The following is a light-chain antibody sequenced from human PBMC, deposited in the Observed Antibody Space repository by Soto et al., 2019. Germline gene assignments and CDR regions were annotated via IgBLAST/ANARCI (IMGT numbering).Light chain of an antibody. CDR3: CSYAGSPFV. V-gene: IGLV2-23*02. CDR1: SRDVGTYDF. Sequence: QSALTQPASVSGSPGQSITISCTGTSRDVGTYDFVSWYQQHPGKAPKLIIYEVNQRPSGVSNRFSGSKSDNTASLTISGFQAEDEADYYCCSYAGSPFVFGTGTKVTVL. J-gene: IGLJ1*01. CDR2: EVN.